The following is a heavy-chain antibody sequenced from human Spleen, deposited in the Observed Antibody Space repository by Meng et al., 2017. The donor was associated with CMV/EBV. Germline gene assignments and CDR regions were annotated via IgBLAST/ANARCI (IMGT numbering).Heavy chain of an antibody. CDR1: GGSITSSGYY. Sequence: SETLSLTCTVSGGSITSSGYYWGWIRQPPGKGLEWIGNTYYRGSTYYNPSLKSRVTISLDTSKNQWSLKLSSVTAADTAVYYCARGRRKYYYYAMDVWGQGTTVTV. CDR2: TYYRGST. CDR3: ARGRRKYYYYAMDV. V-gene: IGHV4-39*07. J-gene: IGHJ6*02. D-gene: IGHD1-14*01.